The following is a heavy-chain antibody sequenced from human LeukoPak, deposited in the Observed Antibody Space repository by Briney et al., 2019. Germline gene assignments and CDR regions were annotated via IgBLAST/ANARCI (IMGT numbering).Heavy chain of an antibody. CDR3: ARHGLEFWSGSIRGYFDL. J-gene: IGHJ2*01. CDR2: VYSTGHT. Sequence: SETLSLTCTVSGDSLYYWGWIRQPPGKGLEWIGRVYSTGHTNYNLSLKSRLTISVDTSKNQFSLKLSSVTAADTAVYYCARHGLEFWSGSIRGYFDLWGRGTLVTVSS. CDR1: GDSLYY. V-gene: IGHV4-59*08. D-gene: IGHD3-3*01.